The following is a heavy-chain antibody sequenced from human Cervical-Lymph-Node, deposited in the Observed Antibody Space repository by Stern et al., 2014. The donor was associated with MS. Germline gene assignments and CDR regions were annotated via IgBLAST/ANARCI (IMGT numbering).Heavy chain of an antibody. CDR2: ISPVDSET. V-gene: IGHV5-51*01. J-gene: IGHJ4*02. CDR1: GYSFTNSW. CDR3: ARQGCATTSCHTIDS. D-gene: IGHD2-2*02. Sequence: EVQLVQSGAEVKKPGQSLKISCKGSGYSFTNSWIGWVRQMPGKGLELMGIISPVDSETRYSPSFQGQVTISVDKSINTACVQWTSLEASDTAMYYCARQGCATTSCHTIDSWGQGTLITVSS.